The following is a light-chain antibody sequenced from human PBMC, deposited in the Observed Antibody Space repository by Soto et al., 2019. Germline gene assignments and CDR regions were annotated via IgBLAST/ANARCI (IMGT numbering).Light chain of an antibody. Sequence: QSALTQPASVSGSPGQSITISCTGTSSDVGGYNYVSWYQQYPGKAPKLMIYDVSNRPSGVSNRFSGSKSGNTASLTISGRQAEDEADYYCSSYTSSGTRVFGGGTKLTVL. V-gene: IGLV2-14*03. CDR2: DVS. J-gene: IGLJ2*01. CDR1: SSDVGGYNY. CDR3: SSYTSSGTRV.